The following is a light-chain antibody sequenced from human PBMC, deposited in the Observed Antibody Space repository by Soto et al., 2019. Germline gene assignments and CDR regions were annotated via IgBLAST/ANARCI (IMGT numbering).Light chain of an antibody. J-gene: IGKJ5*01. CDR3: QQHGTPPIT. CDR1: RSVIRNN. V-gene: IGKV3-20*01. CDR2: GAS. Sequence: ELVLPQSPDTLSLSPPERATHSNRVSRSVIRNNFACHQQKPGQTPRLLVYGASNTATGIPDMFSGSGSGTDFTLTISILQPDDFVLYYCQQHGTPPITFGQGTRLEI.